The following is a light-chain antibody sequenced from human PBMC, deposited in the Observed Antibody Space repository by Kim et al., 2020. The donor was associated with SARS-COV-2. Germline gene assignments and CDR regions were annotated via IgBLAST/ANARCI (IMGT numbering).Light chain of an antibody. Sequence: GQSISIPCTVTTDDVGVYDFVAWYQQHPGKVPKLLIFDVKIRPSGVSDRFSGSKSGNTASLTISGLQAEDEADYYCSSYTRRSTYVFGSGTKVTVL. CDR3: SSYTRRSTYV. V-gene: IGLV2-14*03. J-gene: IGLJ1*01. CDR1: TDDVGVYDF. CDR2: DVK.